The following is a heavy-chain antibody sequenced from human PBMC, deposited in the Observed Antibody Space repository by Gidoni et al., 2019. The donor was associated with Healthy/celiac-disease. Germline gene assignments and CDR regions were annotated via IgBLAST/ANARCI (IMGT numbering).Heavy chain of an antibody. CDR2: ISGSGGST. V-gene: IGHV3-23*01. Sequence: EVQLFESGGGLVQPGGSLRLSCAASGFTFSSHAMSWVRQAPGKGPEWVSAISGSGGSTYYADSVKGRFTISRDNSKNTLYLQMNSLRAEDTAVYYCAKEMTYYYDSSGSFLDYWGQGTLVTVSS. CDR3: AKEMTYYYDSSGSFLDY. CDR1: GFTFSSHA. D-gene: IGHD3-22*01. J-gene: IGHJ4*02.